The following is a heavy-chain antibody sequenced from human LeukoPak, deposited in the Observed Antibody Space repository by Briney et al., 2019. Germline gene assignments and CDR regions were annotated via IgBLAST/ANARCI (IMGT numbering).Heavy chain of an antibody. V-gene: IGHV3-11*04. CDR2: ISSSGSTI. D-gene: IGHD2-15*01. J-gene: IGHJ3*02. CDR1: GFTFSDYY. Sequence: PGGSLRLSCAASGFTFSDYYMSWIRQAPGKGLEWVSYISSSGSTIYYADSVKGRFTISRDNAKNSLYLQMNSLRAEDTAVYYCARDQATPKGYCSGGSCYGVDAFDIWGQGTMVTVSS. CDR3: ARDQATPKGYCSGGSCYGVDAFDI.